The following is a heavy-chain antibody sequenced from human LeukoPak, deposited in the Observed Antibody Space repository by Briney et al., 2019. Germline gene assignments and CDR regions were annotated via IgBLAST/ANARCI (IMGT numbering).Heavy chain of an antibody. D-gene: IGHD3-10*01. CDR2: TYYRSKWYN. CDR1: GYSVSSNSAA. CDR3: ARDRYYGSGSFSKYNWFDP. V-gene: IGHV6-1*01. J-gene: IGHJ5*02. Sequence: SQTLSLTCAISGYSVSSNSAAWNWIRQSPSGGLEWLGRTYYRSKWYNDYAVSVKSRITINPDTSKNQFSLQLNSVTPEDTAVYYCARDRYYGSGSFSKYNWFDPWGQGTLVTVSS.